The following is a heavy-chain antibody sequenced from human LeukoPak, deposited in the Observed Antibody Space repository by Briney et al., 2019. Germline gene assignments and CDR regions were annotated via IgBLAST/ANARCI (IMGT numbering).Heavy chain of an antibody. V-gene: IGHV4-39*01. J-gene: IGHJ5*02. CDR3: ARHPTGVATISP. CDR2: IYYSGST. Sequence: WVRQPPGKGLEWIGSIYYSGSTYYNPSLKSRVTISVDTSKNQFSLKLSSVTAADTAVYYCARHPTGVATISPWGQGTLVTVSS. D-gene: IGHD5-12*01.